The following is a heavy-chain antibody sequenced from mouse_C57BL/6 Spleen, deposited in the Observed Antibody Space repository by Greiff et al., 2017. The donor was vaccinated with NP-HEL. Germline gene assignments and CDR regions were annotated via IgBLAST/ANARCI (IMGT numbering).Heavy chain of an antibody. CDR3: ARSAAQATWFAY. Sequence: EVQLVESGPELVKPGASVKISCKASGYSFTGYYMNWVKQSPEKSLEWIGEINPSTGGTTYNQKFKAKATLTVDKSSSTAYMQLKSLTSEDSAVYYCARSAAQATWFAYWGQGTLVTVSA. CDR1: GYSFTGYY. D-gene: IGHD3-2*02. CDR2: INPSTGGT. J-gene: IGHJ3*01. V-gene: IGHV1-42*01.